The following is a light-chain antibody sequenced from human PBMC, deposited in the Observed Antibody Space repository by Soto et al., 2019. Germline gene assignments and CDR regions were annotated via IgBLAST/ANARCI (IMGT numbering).Light chain of an antibody. CDR1: QTISTY. Sequence: DIQMTQSPSSLSASVGDGVTISCRTSQTISTYLNWYQQKPGKAPQLLIYGASTLQSGVPSRFSVSGSGTDFTLAISSLQPEDSATYFCQQTYSTPRTFGQGTKVEIK. CDR3: QQTYSTPRT. V-gene: IGKV1-39*01. CDR2: GAS. J-gene: IGKJ1*01.